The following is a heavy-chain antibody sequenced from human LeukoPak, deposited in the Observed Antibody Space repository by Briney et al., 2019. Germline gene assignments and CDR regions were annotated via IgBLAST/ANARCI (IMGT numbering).Heavy chain of an antibody. D-gene: IGHD2-2*01. CDR1: GGSFSGYY. CDR2: INHSGST. V-gene: IGHV4-34*01. Sequence: SETLSLTCAVYGGSFSGYYWSWIRQPPGKGLEWIGEINHSGSTNYNPSLKSRVTISVDTSKNQFSLKLSSVTAADTAVYYCARAKGYCSSTSCRKDYYMDVWGKGTTVTVSS. CDR3: ARAKGYCSSTSCRKDYYMDV. J-gene: IGHJ6*03.